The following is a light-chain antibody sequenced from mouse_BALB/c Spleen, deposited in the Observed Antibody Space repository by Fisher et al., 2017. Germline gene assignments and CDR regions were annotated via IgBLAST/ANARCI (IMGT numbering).Light chain of an antibody. J-gene: IGKJ5*01. V-gene: IGKV4-55*01. CDR2: DTS. Sequence: IVLTQSTAIMSASPGEKVTMTCSTSSSVSYMYWYQQKPGSSPRLLIYDTSNLASGVPVRFSGSGSGTSYSLTISRMEAEDAATYYCQQWSSYPLTFGAGTKLEPK. CDR1: SSVSY. CDR3: QQWSSYPLT.